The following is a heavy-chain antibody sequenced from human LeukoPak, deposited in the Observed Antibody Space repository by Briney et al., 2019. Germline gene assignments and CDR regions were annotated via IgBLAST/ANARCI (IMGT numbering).Heavy chain of an antibody. CDR3: AGGGGWGNWNDAVDY. CDR2: IHNTGST. D-gene: IGHD1-1*01. J-gene: IGHJ4*02. Sequence: SETLSLTCTVSGGSISNYYWSWIRQTPGKGLEWIGYIHNTGSTRYNPSLKSPVSISVDTSKNQFSRKVNSVTAGDTAVYYCAGGGGWGNWNDAVDYWGQGTLVTVSS. V-gene: IGHV4-59*01. CDR1: GGSISNYY.